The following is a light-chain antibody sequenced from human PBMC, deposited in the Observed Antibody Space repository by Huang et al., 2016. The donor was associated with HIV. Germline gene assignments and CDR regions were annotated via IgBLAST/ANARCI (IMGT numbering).Light chain of an antibody. CDR3: QQYNNWPWT. V-gene: IGKV3-15*01. Sequence: EIVMTQSPATLSVSPGERATLSCRASQSVSSNLAWYQKKPGQAPRLLIYGASTRATGIPARLSGSGSGTEFTLTISSLQSEDFAVYYCQQYNNWPWTFGQGTKVEIK. CDR2: GAS. J-gene: IGKJ1*01. CDR1: QSVSSN.